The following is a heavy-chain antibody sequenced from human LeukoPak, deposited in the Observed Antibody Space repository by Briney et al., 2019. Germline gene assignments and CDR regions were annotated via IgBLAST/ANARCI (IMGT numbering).Heavy chain of an antibody. CDR2: ISRSTNSI. CDR1: GFTFRSYS. V-gene: IGHV3-48*02. Sequence: GGSLRLSCEASGFTFRSYSMNWVRQAPGKGLEWISYISRSTNSISYADSVKGRFTISRDNAKNSLFLQVNNPRDEDTAVYYCARDRGPGIKPAGTVGMDVWGQGTTVTVSS. J-gene: IGHJ6*02. D-gene: IGHD6-13*01. CDR3: ARDRGPGIKPAGTVGMDV.